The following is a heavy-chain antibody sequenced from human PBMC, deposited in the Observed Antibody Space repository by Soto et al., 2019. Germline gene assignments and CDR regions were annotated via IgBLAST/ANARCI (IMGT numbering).Heavy chain of an antibody. J-gene: IGHJ4*02. V-gene: IGHV3-30-3*01. CDR1: VFTFSSYA. Sequence: LXLSCAAAVFTFSSYAMHWVRQAPCKGLEWVAVISYDGSNKYYADSVKGRFTISRDNSKNTLYLQMNSLRAEDTAVYYCAAPDYSSPALQYWGQGTLVTVSS. CDR3: AAPDYSSPALQY. CDR2: ISYDGSNK. D-gene: IGHD4-4*01.